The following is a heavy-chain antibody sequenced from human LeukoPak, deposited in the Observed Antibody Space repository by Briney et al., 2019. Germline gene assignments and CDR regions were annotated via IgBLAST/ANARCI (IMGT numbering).Heavy chain of an antibody. J-gene: IGHJ3*02. Sequence: GGSLRLSCAASGFTFDDYAMHWVRQAPGKGLEWVSGISWNSGSIGYADSVKGRFTISRENAKNSLYLQMNSVRADDTALYYCAKGRYSSSWYTQGGAFDIWGQGTMVTVSS. CDR1: GFTFDDYA. CDR3: AKGRYSSSWYTQGGAFDI. D-gene: IGHD6-13*01. CDR2: ISWNSGSI. V-gene: IGHV3-9*01.